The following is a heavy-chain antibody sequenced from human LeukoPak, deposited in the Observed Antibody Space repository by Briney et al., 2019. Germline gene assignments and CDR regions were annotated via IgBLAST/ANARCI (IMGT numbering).Heavy chain of an antibody. V-gene: IGHV3-23*01. CDR3: AKEGGYCSSTSCYDY. Sequence: GGSLRLSCAVSGFAFGSEAMSWVRQSPARGLEWVASISPGGGTTYYADYVKGRFIISRDNSKNTLYLQMNSLRVEDTAVYYCAKEGGYCSSTSCYDYWGQGTLVTVSS. CDR1: GFAFGSEA. D-gene: IGHD2-2*01. CDR2: ISPGGGTT. J-gene: IGHJ4*02.